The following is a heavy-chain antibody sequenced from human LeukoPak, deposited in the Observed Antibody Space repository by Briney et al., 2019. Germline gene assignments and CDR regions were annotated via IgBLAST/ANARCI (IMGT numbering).Heavy chain of an antibody. CDR3: ARDQTTLDY. CDR1: GFTFTSYT. V-gene: IGHV3-48*04. J-gene: IGHJ4*02. D-gene: IGHD4-11*01. Sequence: PGGSLRLSCAASGFTFTSYTLNWVRQAPGKGLEWVSYISSSSSTIYYADPVKGRFTISRDNAKNSLYLQMNSLRAEDTAVYYCARDQTTLDYWGQGTLVTVSS. CDR2: ISSSSSTI.